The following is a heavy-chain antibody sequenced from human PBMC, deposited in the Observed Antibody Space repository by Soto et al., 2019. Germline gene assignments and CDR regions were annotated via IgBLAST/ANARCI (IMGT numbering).Heavy chain of an antibody. D-gene: IGHD6-25*01. V-gene: IGHV3-11*01. Sequence: PGGSLRLSCAASGFTFSDYYMSWIRQAPGKGLEWVSYISSSGSTIYYADSVKGRFTISRDNAKNSLYLQMNSLRAEDPAAYYCETSSAAVPLDPWGQGTLAPVYS. CDR3: ETSSAAVPLDP. J-gene: IGHJ5*02. CDR1: GFTFSDYY. CDR2: ISSSGSTI.